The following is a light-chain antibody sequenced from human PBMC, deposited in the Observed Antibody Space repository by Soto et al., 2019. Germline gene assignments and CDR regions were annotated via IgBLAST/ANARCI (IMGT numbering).Light chain of an antibody. Sequence: DIQMTQSPSSLSPSVGDRVTITCRASQGIGTSLNWYQQKPGKAPSLLIFSASSLHSGVPSRFSGSGSGTHFTLSINTLQPEDFATYYCQQSYSTPRTFGQGTKLE. CDR2: SAS. V-gene: IGKV1-39*01. J-gene: IGKJ2*01. CDR1: QGIGTS. CDR3: QQSYSTPRT.